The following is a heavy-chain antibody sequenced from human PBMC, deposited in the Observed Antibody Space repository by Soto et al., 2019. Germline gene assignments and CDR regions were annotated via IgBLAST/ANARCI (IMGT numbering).Heavy chain of an antibody. D-gene: IGHD3-22*01. CDR2: LYYGRSA. CDR3: ALRSMAVVPEY. CDR1: GDSISSYY. Sequence: QVQLQESGPGLVKPSETLSLTCAVSGDSISSYYCMWIRQPPGKGLESIGYLYYGRSANYNPSLKSLVTLSVDTSTNQCSLTLSSMTAADPAVHYCALRSMAVVPEYWGQGTLVTVSS. J-gene: IGHJ4*02. V-gene: IGHV4-59*01.